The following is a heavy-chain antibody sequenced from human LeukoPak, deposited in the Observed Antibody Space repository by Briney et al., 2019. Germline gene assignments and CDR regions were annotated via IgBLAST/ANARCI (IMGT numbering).Heavy chain of an antibody. J-gene: IGHJ4*02. D-gene: IGHD1-1*01. CDR2: MNPNSDNT. CDR1: GYTFNSYD. CDR3: ATQARNGENYFDY. V-gene: IGHV1-8*01. Sequence: ASVKVSCKASGYTFNSYDINWVRQATGQGLEWMGWMNPNSDNTGYAQKFQGRVTMTRITSISTAYMELSSLRSEDTAVYYCATQARNGENYFDYWGQGTLVTVSS.